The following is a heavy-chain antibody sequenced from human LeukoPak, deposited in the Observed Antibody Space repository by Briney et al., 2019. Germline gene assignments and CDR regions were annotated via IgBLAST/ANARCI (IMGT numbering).Heavy chain of an antibody. Sequence: HGESLKISCKGAGCSFTSYWIGWVRQMPGKGLEWRGIIYPPDSDTRYSPSFQGQVTISADKSISTAYLQWSSLKASDTAMYYCARRRDERGYKDIFDIWGQGTMVTVSS. CDR3: ARRRDERGYKDIFDI. V-gene: IGHV5-51*01. J-gene: IGHJ3*02. D-gene: IGHD5-18*01. CDR1: GCSFTSYW. CDR2: IYPPDSDT.